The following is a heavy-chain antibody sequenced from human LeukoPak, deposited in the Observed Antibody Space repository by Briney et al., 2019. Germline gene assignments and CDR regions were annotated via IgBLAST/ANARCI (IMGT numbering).Heavy chain of an antibody. CDR3: AARVTMVRGPIGAFDI. J-gene: IGHJ3*02. Sequence: SETLSLTCTVSGGSISSSSYYWSWIRQPPGKGLEWIGYIYYSGSTYYNPSLKSRVTISVDTSKNQFSLKLSSVTAADTAVYYCAARVTMVRGPIGAFDIWGQGTMVTVSS. CDR2: IYYSGST. V-gene: IGHV4-30-4*08. CDR1: GGSISSSSYY. D-gene: IGHD3-10*01.